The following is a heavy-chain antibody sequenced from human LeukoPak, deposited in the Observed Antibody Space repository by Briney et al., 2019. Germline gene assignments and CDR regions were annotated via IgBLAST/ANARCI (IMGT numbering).Heavy chain of an antibody. CDR2: VFTSGST. V-gene: IGHV4-61*02. CDR1: GGSISSGSYY. J-gene: IGHJ3*02. CDR3: ERGRPGQYGFDI. D-gene: IGHD2-2*01. Sequence: SETLSLTCIVSGGSISSGSYYWGWIRHPAGKGLEWIVRVFTSGSTDYNPSFKSRVTISVDTSKKQVCLRLSSVTAGDTRVYYCERGRPGQYGFDIWGQGKMVTVSS.